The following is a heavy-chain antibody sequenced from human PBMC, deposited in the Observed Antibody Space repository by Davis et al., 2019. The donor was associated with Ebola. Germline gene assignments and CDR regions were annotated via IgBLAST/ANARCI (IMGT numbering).Heavy chain of an antibody. CDR3: AREFGLDSSAPFDY. Sequence: ASVKVSCKASGYTFTSYGISWVRQAPGQGLEWMGWISAYNGNTNYAQKLQGRVTMTTDTSTSTAYMELSSLRSEDTAVYYCAREFGLDSSAPFDYWGQGTLVTVSS. V-gene: IGHV1-18*04. J-gene: IGHJ4*02. CDR2: ISAYNGNT. D-gene: IGHD3-22*01. CDR1: GYTFTSYG.